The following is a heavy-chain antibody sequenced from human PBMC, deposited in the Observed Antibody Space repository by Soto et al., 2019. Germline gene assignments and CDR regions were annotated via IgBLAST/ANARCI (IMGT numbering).Heavy chain of an antibody. CDR1: GYTFPGYY. CDR3: ASTLLGCSSTSCYWAY. CDR2: INPNSGGT. D-gene: IGHD2-2*01. Sequence: ASVKVSCKASGYTFPGYYMHWVRQAPGQGLEWMGWINPNSGGTNYAQKFQGRVTMTRDTSISTAYLELSWLRSDDTAVYYCASTLLGCSSTSCYWAYWGQGTLVTVSS. V-gene: IGHV1-2*02. J-gene: IGHJ4*02.